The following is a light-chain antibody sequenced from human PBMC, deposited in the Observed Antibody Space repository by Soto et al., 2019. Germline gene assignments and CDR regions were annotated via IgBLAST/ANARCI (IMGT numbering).Light chain of an antibody. CDR2: EGS. CDR1: SSDVGSYNL. V-gene: IGLV2-23*03. J-gene: IGLJ1*01. CDR3: CSYAGSSTFV. Sequence: QSALTQPASVSGSPGQSITISCTGTSSDVGSYNLVSWYQQHPGKAPKLMIYEGSKRPSGVSNRFSGYKSGNTASLTISGRQAEDEADYYCCSYAGSSTFVFGTGTKLTVL.